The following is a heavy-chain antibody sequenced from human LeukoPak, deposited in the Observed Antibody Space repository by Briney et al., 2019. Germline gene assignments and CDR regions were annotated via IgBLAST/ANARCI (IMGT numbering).Heavy chain of an antibody. CDR3: ARDGDPEELDY. D-gene: IGHD4-17*01. CDR2: INPSGGST. V-gene: IGHV1-46*01. J-gene: IGHJ4*02. CDR1: GYTFTSYY. Sequence: ASVKVSCKASGYTFTSYYMHWVRQAPGQGLEWMGIINPSGGSTSYAQRFQGRVTMTRDTSTSTVYMELSSLRSEDTAAYYCARDGDPEELDYWGQGTLVTVSS.